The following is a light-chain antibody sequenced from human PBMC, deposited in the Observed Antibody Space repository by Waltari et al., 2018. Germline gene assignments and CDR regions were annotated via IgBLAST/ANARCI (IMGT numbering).Light chain of an antibody. V-gene: IGKV3-20*01. CDR1: QSVRWL. CDR2: HAS. J-gene: IGKJ1*01. CDR3: QQYVTLPAT. Sequence: EIVLTQSPGTLSLSPGERATLSCRASQSVRWLLAWYQQKPGQAPRLLIYHASSRATGIPDRFSGSGSGTDLSLTISRLEPEDFAVYYCQQYVTLPATFGQGTKLEIK.